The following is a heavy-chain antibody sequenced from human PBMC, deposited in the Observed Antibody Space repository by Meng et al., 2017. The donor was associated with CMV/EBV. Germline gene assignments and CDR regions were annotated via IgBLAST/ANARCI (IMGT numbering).Heavy chain of an antibody. CDR1: GFAVSGNY. D-gene: IGHD2-2*02. CDR3: AKNVGPAAIGYYYYYGMDV. V-gene: IGHV3-53*01. J-gene: IGHJ6*02. CDR2: IYSGDST. Sequence: GESLKISCAASGFAVSGNYMSWVRQAPGKGLQWVSVIYSGDSTYYADSVKGRFTISRDNSKNTLYLQMNSLRAEDTAVYYCAKNVGPAAIGYYYYYGMDVWGQGTTVTVSS.